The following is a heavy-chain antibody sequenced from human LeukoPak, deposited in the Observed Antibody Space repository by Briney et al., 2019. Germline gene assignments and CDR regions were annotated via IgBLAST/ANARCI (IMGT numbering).Heavy chain of an antibody. V-gene: IGHV3-7*01. CDR1: GFILSSYW. CDR3: AKDFWRVYRVYFYDY. J-gene: IGHJ4*02. CDR2: INAHEAEN. D-gene: IGHD3-3*01. Sequence: GGSLRLFCAADGFILSSYWMTWVCQAPGKGLEWVANINAHEAENYYVDSVMGRFTISRDNAEKSLYLQMNGLRADDTAIYYFAKDFWRVYRVYFYDYWGQGALFTVSS.